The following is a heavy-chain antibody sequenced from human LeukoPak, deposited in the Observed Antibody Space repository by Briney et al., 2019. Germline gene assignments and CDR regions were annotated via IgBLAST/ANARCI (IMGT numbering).Heavy chain of an antibody. CDR3: ARLGAARSDFDY. J-gene: IGHJ4*02. V-gene: IGHV4-59*08. Sequence: SETLSLTCTVSGGSISSYYWSWIRQPPGKGLEWIGYIYYSGSTNYNPSLKSRVTISVDTSKNQFSLKLSPVTAADTAVYYCARLGAARSDFDYWGQGTLVTVSS. D-gene: IGHD3-3*01. CDR1: GGSISSYY. CDR2: IYYSGST.